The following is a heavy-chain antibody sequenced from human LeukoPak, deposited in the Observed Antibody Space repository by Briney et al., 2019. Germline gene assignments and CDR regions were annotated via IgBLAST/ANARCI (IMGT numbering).Heavy chain of an antibody. V-gene: IGHV4-59*01. CDR3: ARGGRGSPWYNWNYVAQDSFDP. CDR1: GGXXXSYY. D-gene: IGHD1-7*01. CDR2: IYYSGST. J-gene: IGHJ5*02. Sequence: KPSXXXXXTCPXXGGXXXSYYWSWSRQPPGKGLEWSGYIYYSGSTNYKHSLKRRVTISVEKSKNKFCLKMSTVTAADTAVYYCARGGRGSPWYNWNYVAQDSFDPWGQGTLVTVSS.